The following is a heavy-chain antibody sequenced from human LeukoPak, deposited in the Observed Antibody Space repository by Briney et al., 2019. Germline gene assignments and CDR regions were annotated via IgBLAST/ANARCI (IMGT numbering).Heavy chain of an antibody. V-gene: IGHV1-2*02. CDR1: GYTFTGYY. J-gene: IGHJ4*02. CDR2: INPNSGGT. Sequence: ASVKVSCKASGYTFTGYYMHWVRQAPGQGLEWMGWINPNSGGTNYAQKFQGRVTMTRDTSISTAYMELSRLGSDDTAVYYRARVPVRVQGVIIPYFDYWGQGTLVTVSS. D-gene: IGHD3-10*01. CDR3: ARVPVRVQGVIIPYFDY.